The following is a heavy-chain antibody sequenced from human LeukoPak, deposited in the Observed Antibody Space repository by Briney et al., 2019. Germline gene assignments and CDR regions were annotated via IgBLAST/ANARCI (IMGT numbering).Heavy chain of an antibody. J-gene: IGHJ4*02. CDR3: WFGESNFDY. CDR1: GFTFSSCS. V-gene: IGHV3-48*01. CDR2: ISSSSSTI. Sequence: GGSLRLSCAASGFTFSSCSMNWVRQAPGKGLDWISYISSSSSTIYYADSVKGRFTISRDNSKSMLYLQMNSLRTEDTAVYYSWFGESNFDYWGQGTLVTVSS. D-gene: IGHD3-10*01.